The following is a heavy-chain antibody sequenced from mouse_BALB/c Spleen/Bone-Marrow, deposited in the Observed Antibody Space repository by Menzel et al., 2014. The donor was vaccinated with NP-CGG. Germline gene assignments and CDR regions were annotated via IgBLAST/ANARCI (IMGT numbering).Heavy chain of an antibody. V-gene: IGHV1-26*01. J-gene: IGHJ4*01. CDR3: ATDRYDGDYAMDY. D-gene: IGHD2-14*01. CDR1: GYSFTDYY. Sequence: VHVKQSGPELVKPGASVKISCKASGYSFTDYYMHWVKQSHVKSLEWIGRINPYNGATSYNQNFKDKASLTVDKSSTTAYMELHSLTSEDSAVYYCATDRYDGDYAMDYWGQGTSVTVSS. CDR2: INPYNGAT.